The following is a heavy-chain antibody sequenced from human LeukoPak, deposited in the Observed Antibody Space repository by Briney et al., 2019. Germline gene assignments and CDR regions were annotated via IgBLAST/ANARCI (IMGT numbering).Heavy chain of an antibody. Sequence: ASVKVSCKASGYTFTGYYMHWVRQAPGQGLEWMGWINPNSGGTNYAQKFQGRVTMTRDTSISTAYMELSRLRSEDTAFYYCAKSSSWSDNYFDPWGQGTLVTVSS. CDR2: INPNSGGT. CDR1: GYTFTGYY. CDR3: AKSSSWSDNYFDP. V-gene: IGHV1-2*02. J-gene: IGHJ5*02. D-gene: IGHD6-6*01.